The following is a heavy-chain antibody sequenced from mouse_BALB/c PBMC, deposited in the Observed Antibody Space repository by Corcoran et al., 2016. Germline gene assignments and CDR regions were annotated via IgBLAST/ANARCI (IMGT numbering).Heavy chain of an antibody. CDR2: IDPANGNT. CDR3: ASMVTTYWYFDV. Sequence: EVQLQQSGAELVKPGASVKLSCTASGFNIKDTYMHWVKQRPEQGLEWIGRIDPANGNTKYDTKFQGKATITADTSSNTAYLQLSSRTSEDTAVYYWASMVTTYWYFDVWGAGTTVTVSS. CDR1: GFNIKDTY. D-gene: IGHD2-1*01. J-gene: IGHJ1*01. V-gene: IGHV14-3*02.